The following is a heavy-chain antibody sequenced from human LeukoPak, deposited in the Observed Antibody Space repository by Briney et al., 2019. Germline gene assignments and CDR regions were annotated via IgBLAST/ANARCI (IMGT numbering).Heavy chain of an antibody. D-gene: IGHD3-22*01. V-gene: IGHV3-11*04. J-gene: IGHJ4*02. Sequence: GGSLRLSCAASGLTFSDYYIAWIRQAPGKGLEWVSFISSSGTTAYYGDSVKGRFTVSRDNGKDALYPYMNSLRAEDTAVYYCAIQMTMITVVPYFDYWGQGALVTVSS. CDR1: GLTFSDYY. CDR2: ISSSGTTA. CDR3: AIQMTMITVVPYFDY.